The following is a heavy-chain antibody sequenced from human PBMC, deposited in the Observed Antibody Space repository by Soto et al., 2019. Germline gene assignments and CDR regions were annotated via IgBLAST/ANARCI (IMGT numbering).Heavy chain of an antibody. CDR1: GYTFTSYG. Sequence: ASVKVSCKASGYTFTSYGISWVRQAPGQGLEWMGWISAYNGNTNYAQKLQGRVTMTTDISTSTAYMELRSLRSDDTAVYYCARAPDSSGYYLFDYWGQGTLVTVSS. CDR3: ARAPDSSGYYLFDY. J-gene: IGHJ4*02. V-gene: IGHV1-18*04. D-gene: IGHD3-22*01. CDR2: ISAYNGNT.